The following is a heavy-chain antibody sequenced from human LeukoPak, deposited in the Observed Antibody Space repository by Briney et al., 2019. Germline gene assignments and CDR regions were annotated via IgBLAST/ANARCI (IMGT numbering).Heavy chain of an antibody. J-gene: IGHJ4*02. Sequence: PGGSLRLSCAASGFTFKTYAMNWVRQVPGKGPEWVSSMSGSGSSTDYADSVKGRFTISRDNSKNTLYLQMNSLRAEDTALSYCAKDAQGLVRGGIYFDFWGQGSLVTVSS. D-gene: IGHD6-19*01. CDR3: AKDAQGLVRGGIYFDF. CDR1: GFTFKTYA. V-gene: IGHV3-23*01. CDR2: MSGSGSST.